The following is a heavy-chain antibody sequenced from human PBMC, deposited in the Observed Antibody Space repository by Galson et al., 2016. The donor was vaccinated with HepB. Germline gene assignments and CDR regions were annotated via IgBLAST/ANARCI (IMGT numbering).Heavy chain of an antibody. V-gene: IGHV3-23*01. J-gene: IGHJ5*01. CDR2: ISGSDYST. CDR3: AKGASAFPNGRINWFDS. D-gene: IGHD2/OR15-2a*01. Sequence: SLRLSCAASGFSFSNYAMTWVRQGPGKGLEWVSTISGSDYSTNYAGSVQGRFIISRDNSKNTLYLQMNSLRAEDTAEYYCAKGASAFPNGRINWFDSWGQGTLVTVSS. CDR1: GFSFSNYA.